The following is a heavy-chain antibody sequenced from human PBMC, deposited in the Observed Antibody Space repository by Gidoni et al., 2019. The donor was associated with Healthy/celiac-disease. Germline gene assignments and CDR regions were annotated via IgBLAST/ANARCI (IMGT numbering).Heavy chain of an antibody. J-gene: IGHJ6*02. CDR3: AKDIGVVVPAPYYYYGMDV. V-gene: IGHV3-9*01. CDR1: GFTFDDYA. CDR2: ISWNSGSI. D-gene: IGHD2-2*01. Sequence: EVQLVESGGGLVQPGRSLRLSCAASGFTFDDYAMHWVRQAPGKGLEWVSGISWNSGSIGYADSVKGRFTISRDNAKNSLYLQMNSLRAEDTALYYCAKDIGVVVPAPYYYYGMDVWGQGTTVTVSS.